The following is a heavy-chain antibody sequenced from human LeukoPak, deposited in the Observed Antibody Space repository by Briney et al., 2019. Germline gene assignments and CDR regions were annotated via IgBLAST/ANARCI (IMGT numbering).Heavy chain of an antibody. D-gene: IGHD5-12*01. CDR3: AKGDSGYPFDY. J-gene: IGHJ4*02. V-gene: IGHV3-21*01. CDR2: ISSSSSYI. CDR1: GFTFSSYS. Sequence: GGSLRLSCAASGFTFSSYSMNWVRQAPGKGLEWVSSISSSSSYIYYADSVKGRFTISRDNAKNTLYLQMNSLRVEDTAVYYCAKGDSGYPFDYWGQGTLVTVSS.